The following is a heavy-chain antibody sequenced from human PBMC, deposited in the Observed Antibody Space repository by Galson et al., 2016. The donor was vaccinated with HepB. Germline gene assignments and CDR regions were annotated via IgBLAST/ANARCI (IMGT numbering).Heavy chain of an antibody. D-gene: IGHD1-26*01. CDR2: INAGIGNT. CDR1: GYTFTNYP. V-gene: IGHV1-3*01. Sequence: SVKVSCKASGYTFTNYPMHWVRQAPGQRPEWMGWINAGIGNTEYSTKFQGRVTVTRDTSASTAYMQLSSLTSEDTAIYYCARGSRVGATTGGAVDYWGQGTLVTVSS. CDR3: ARGSRVGATTGGAVDY. J-gene: IGHJ4*02.